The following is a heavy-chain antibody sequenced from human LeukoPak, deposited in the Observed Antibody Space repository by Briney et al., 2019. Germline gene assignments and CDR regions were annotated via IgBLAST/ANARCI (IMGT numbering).Heavy chain of an antibody. CDR1: GYTFTSYY. CDR3: ARVASDWGSLRALWGGVSYFDY. V-gene: IGHV1-46*01. Sequence: ASVKVSCKASGYTFTSYYIHWVRQAPGQGLEWMGVINPSGTSTNYAQKFQGRVTMTRDTSTTTVYMELSSLRSEDTAVYYCARVASDWGSLRALWGGVSYFDYWGQGTLVTVSS. J-gene: IGHJ4*02. CDR2: INPSGTST. D-gene: IGHD7-27*01.